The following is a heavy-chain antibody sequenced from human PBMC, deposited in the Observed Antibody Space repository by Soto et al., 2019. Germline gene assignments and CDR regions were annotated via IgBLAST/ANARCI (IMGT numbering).Heavy chain of an antibody. CDR2: IRANDESI. V-gene: IGHV3-48*03. J-gene: IGHJ3*02. CDR1: GFDFRSYE. Sequence: PVGSLSLSCVASGFDFRSYEMNWVRQAPGKGLEWVSNIRANDESIYYADSVKGRVSVSRDNAKNSLFLEMNSLRVDDTAVYYWARETLRDAIDIWGQGTMVTVSS. CDR3: ARETLRDAIDI.